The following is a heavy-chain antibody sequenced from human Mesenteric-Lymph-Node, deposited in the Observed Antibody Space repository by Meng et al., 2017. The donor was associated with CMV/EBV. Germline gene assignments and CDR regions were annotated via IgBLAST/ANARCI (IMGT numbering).Heavy chain of an antibody. CDR1: GGSISSSNW. J-gene: IGHJ5*02. CDR2: IYHSGST. Sequence: VSGGSISSSNWWSWVRQPPGKGLGWIGEIYHSGSTNYNPSLKSRVTISVDKSKNQFSLKLSSVTAADTAVYYCARMGGSSWYGVATSWGQGTLVTVSS. V-gene: IGHV4-4*02. D-gene: IGHD6-13*01. CDR3: ARMGGSSWYGVATS.